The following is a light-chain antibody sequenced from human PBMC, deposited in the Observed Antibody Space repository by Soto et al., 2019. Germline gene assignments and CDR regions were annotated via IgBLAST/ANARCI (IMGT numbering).Light chain of an antibody. CDR1: SSDVGAYNY. CDR2: EVS. Sequence: QSALTQPPSASGSPGQSVTISCTGTSSDVGAYNYVSWYQLHADKAPRLIVYEVSKRPSDVPDRFSASKSANTASLTVSGLQTEDEADYYCSSYAGSNNYVFGIGTQLTVL. J-gene: IGLJ1*01. V-gene: IGLV2-8*01. CDR3: SSYAGSNNYV.